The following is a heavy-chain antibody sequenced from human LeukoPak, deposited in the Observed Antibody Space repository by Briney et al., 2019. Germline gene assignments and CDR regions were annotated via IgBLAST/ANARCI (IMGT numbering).Heavy chain of an antibody. CDR1: GYTFTKYG. CDR2: ISTYNGNT. V-gene: IGHV1-18*01. D-gene: IGHD4-17*01. J-gene: IGHJ4*02. Sequence: ASVKVSCKASGYTFTKYGITWVRQPPGQGLEWMGWISTYNGNTNYAQKLQGRVTMTTDTSTSTAYMELRSLISDDAAVYYCARGDDYGDYWGLYWGQGTLVTVSS. CDR3: ARGDDYGDYWGLY.